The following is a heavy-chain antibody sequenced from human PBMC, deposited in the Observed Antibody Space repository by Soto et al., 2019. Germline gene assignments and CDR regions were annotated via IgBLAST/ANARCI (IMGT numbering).Heavy chain of an antibody. CDR1: GGSISSGGYY. V-gene: IGHV4-31*03. CDR2: IYYSGST. J-gene: IGHJ4*02. D-gene: IGHD3-10*01. Sequence: SETLALTCTDSGGSISSGGYYWSWIRQHPGKGLEWIGYIYYSGSTYYNPSLKSRVTISVDTSKNQFSLKLSSVTAADTAVYYCARVQPYIGSIYFDYWGQGTLVTVSS. CDR3: ARVQPYIGSIYFDY.